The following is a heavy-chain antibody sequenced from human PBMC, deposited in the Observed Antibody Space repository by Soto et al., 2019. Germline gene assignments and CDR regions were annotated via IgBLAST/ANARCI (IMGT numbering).Heavy chain of an antibody. Sequence: QVQLQESGPGLVKPSETLSLTCTVSGGSISSYYWSWIRQPPGKGLEWIGYSYYSGSTNYNPSLTSRVTISVATSKDQCSLKLSSVTAADTAVYYCARDCSGGSCAPAAYGMDVWGQGTTVTVSS. V-gene: IGHV4-59*01. CDR1: GGSISSYY. CDR2: SYYSGST. J-gene: IGHJ6*02. CDR3: ARDCSGGSCAPAAYGMDV. D-gene: IGHD2-15*01.